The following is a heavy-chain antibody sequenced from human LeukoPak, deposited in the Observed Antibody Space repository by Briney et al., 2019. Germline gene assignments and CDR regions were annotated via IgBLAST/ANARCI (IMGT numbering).Heavy chain of an antibody. CDR3: AKDRVVVRGVFDS. D-gene: IGHD3-10*01. CDR2: ISGGGRTT. J-gene: IGHJ4*02. V-gene: IGHV3-23*01. Sequence: HAGGSLRLSCTASGFTFKTYAMSWVRQAPGKGLEWVSAISGGGRTTYYADSVKGRFTISRDSSTETLYLQMNSLRAEDTAVYYCAKDRVVVRGVFDSWGQGTLVTVSS. CDR1: GFTFKTYA.